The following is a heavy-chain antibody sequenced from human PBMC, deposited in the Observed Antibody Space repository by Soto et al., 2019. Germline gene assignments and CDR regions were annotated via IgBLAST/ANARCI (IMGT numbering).Heavy chain of an antibody. J-gene: IGHJ4*02. Sequence: EVQLLESGGGLVQPGGSLRLSCAGSGFTFRAYTMAWVRQAPGKGLEWVSGIDGRDGTYYADSVKGRFNISIDSCRNTLFMQMKGLRAEATAVYYCAKTGPVTARIPFDYWGQGALVTVSS. CDR2: IDGRDGT. CDR1: GFTFRAYT. D-gene: IGHD4-17*01. V-gene: IGHV3-23*01. CDR3: AKTGPVTARIPFDY.